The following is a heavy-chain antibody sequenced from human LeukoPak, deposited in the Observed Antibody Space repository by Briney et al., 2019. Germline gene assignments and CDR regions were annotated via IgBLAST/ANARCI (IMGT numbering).Heavy chain of an antibody. Sequence: SETLSLTCTVSGGSISSSSYYWGWIRQPPGKGLEWIGSTYYSGSTYYNPSLKSRVTISVDTSKNQFSLKLSSVTAADTAVYDCARHLWFGEWGVVNWFDPWGQGTLVTVSS. J-gene: IGHJ5*02. CDR2: TYYSGST. CDR1: GGSISSSSYY. CDR3: ARHLWFGEWGVVNWFDP. V-gene: IGHV4-39*01. D-gene: IGHD3-10*01.